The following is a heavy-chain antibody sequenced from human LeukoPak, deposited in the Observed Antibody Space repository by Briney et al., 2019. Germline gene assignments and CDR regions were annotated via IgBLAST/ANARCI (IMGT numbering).Heavy chain of an antibody. V-gene: IGHV4-34*01. CDR1: GGSFSGYY. J-gene: IGHJ4*02. D-gene: IGHD3-16*02. Sequence: SETLSLTCAVYGGSFSGYYWSWIRQPPGKGLEWIGEINHSGSTDYNPSLKSRVTISVDTSKNQFSLKLSSVTAADTAVYYCARGSGMTTFGGVIVNNDYWGQGTLVTVSS. CDR3: ARGSGMTTFGGVIVNNDY. CDR2: INHSGST.